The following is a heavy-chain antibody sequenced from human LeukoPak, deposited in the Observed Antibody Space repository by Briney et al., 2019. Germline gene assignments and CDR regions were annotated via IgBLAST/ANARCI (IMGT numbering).Heavy chain of an antibody. CDR1: GYNFTNFW. Sequence: GESLKISCKGSGYNFTNFWIGWVRQMSGKGLEWMGIIYPGDSDTKYSPSFQGQVTISADKSISTAYLQWSSLRASDTAMYYCARRNVGYCSGGSCYNWFDPWGQGTLVTVSS. D-gene: IGHD2-15*01. CDR3: ARRNVGYCSGGSCYNWFDP. CDR2: IYPGDSDT. J-gene: IGHJ5*02. V-gene: IGHV5-51*01.